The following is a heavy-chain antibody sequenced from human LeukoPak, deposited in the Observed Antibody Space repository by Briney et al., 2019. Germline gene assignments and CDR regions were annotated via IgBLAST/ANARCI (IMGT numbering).Heavy chain of an antibody. CDR3: AREGSMTARPFVSIDY. Sequence: GGSLRLSCAASGFTFSSYSMNWVRQAPGKGLEWVSSISSSSSYIYYADSVKGRFTISRDNAKNSLYLQMNSLRAEDAAVYYCAREGSMTARPFVSIDYWGQGTLVTVSS. CDR1: GFTFSSYS. J-gene: IGHJ4*02. D-gene: IGHD6-6*01. CDR2: ISSSSSYI. V-gene: IGHV3-21*01.